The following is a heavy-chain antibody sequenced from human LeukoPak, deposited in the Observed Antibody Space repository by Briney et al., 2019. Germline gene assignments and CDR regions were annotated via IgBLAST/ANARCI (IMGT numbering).Heavy chain of an antibody. V-gene: IGHV3-23*01. D-gene: IGHD6-19*01. CDR1: GXAFNFYA. J-gene: IGHJ5*02. CDR3: AKPISGGLAVSADWFDP. Sequence: GSLRLSFAASGXAFNFYAMTWVRQAPGKRLQWVSTINASGGNTYYAESVRGRFTISRDNSKDTLYLQLNSLTAEDTAIYYCAKPISGGLAVSADWFDPWGQGTLVAVSS. CDR2: INASGGNT.